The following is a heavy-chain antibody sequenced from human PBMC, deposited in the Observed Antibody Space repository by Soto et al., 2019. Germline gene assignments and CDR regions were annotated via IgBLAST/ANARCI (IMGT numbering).Heavy chain of an antibody. CDR3: ARESGENWSYEAY. Sequence: SETLSLTCAVSGDSISSCSWNWIRQTAGRGLEWIGRVSPSGHTQYRSSFETRVTISVDMSTNQFFLELRYVTAADTAVYYCARESGENWSYEAYWGQGTKVTVSS. V-gene: IGHV4-4*07. CDR1: GDSISSCS. J-gene: IGHJ4*02. CDR2: VSPSGHT. D-gene: IGHD1-7*01.